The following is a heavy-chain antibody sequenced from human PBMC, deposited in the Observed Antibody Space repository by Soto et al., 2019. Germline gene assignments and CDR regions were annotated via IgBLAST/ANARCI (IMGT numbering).Heavy chain of an antibody. V-gene: IGHV1-69*08. J-gene: IGHJ6*02. CDR3: AREQEMATITVYYYGMDV. Sequence: QVQLVQSGAEVKKPGSSVKVSCKASGGTFSSYTISWVRQAPGQGLEWMGRIIPILGIGNYAQKFQGRVTITADKSTSTAYMELSSLRSEDTAVYYCAREQEMATITVYYYGMDVWGQGTTVTVSS. CDR1: GGTFSSYT. CDR2: IIPILGIG. D-gene: IGHD5-12*01.